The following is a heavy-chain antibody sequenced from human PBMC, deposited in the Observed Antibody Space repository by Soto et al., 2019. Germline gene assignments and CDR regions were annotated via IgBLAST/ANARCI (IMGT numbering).Heavy chain of an antibody. CDR2: IRSSGSSI. D-gene: IGHD3-10*01. CDR1: GFTFSSHS. V-gene: IGHV3-48*02. Sequence: EVQLVESGGGLVQPGGSLRLSCAASGFTFSSHSMNWVHQAPGKGLEWVSYIRSSGSSIYYADSVKGRFTISRDNAKNSLYLQMNSLRDEDTAVYYCARARGPFDYWGQGTLVTVSS. CDR3: ARARGPFDY. J-gene: IGHJ4*02.